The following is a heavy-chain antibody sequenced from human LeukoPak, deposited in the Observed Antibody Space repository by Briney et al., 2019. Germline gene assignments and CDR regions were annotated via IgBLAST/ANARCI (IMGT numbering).Heavy chain of an antibody. CDR3: ARKNGGRMVRGVSEFDY. V-gene: IGHV4-4*07. J-gene: IGHJ4*02. D-gene: IGHD3-10*01. Sequence: PSETLSLTCTVSGGSISSYYWSWIRQPAGKGLEWIGRIYTSGSTNYNPSLNSRVTMSVDMSKNQISLKLRSVTAADTAVYYCARKNGGRMVRGVSEFDYWGQGTLVTVSS. CDR2: IYTSGST. CDR1: GGSISSYY.